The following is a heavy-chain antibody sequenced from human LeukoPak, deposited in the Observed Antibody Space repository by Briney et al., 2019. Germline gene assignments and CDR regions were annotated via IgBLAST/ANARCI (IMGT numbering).Heavy chain of an antibody. Sequence: GASVKVSCKASGYTFTGYYMHWVRQAPGQGLEWMGWINPNSGGTNYAQKFQGRVTMTRDTSISTAYKELSRLRSDDTAVYYCARGRVKVDSSGRLPDYWGQGTLVTVSS. CDR3: ARGRVKVDSSGRLPDY. V-gene: IGHV1-2*02. CDR1: GYTFTGYY. D-gene: IGHD3-22*01. J-gene: IGHJ4*02. CDR2: INPNSGGT.